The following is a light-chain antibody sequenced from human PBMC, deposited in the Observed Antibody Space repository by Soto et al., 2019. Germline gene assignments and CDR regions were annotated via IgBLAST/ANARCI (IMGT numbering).Light chain of an antibody. CDR2: ASS. J-gene: IGKJ2*01. CDR1: QRVGSY. V-gene: IGKV3-11*01. CDR3: QQRSNWYT. Sequence: EIVLTQSPDTLSLSPGEGATLSCRASQRVGSYLAWYQQKPGQAPRLLIYASSNRATGIPARFSGSGSGIDFTLTISSLEPEDFAVYYCQQRSNWYTFGQGTKLEIK.